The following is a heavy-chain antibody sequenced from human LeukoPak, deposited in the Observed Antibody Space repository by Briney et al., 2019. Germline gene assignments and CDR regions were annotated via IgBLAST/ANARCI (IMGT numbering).Heavy chain of an antibody. D-gene: IGHD3-22*01. CDR2: IYTSGST. J-gene: IGHJ5*02. Sequence: SETLSLTCTVSGGSISSYYWSWIRQPPGKGLEWIGYIYTSGSTNYNPSLKSRVTMSVDTSKNQFSLKLSSVTAADTAVYYCARDLNDSSGSNWFDLWGQGTLVTVSS. V-gene: IGHV4-4*08. CDR3: ARDLNDSSGSNWFDL. CDR1: GGSISSYY.